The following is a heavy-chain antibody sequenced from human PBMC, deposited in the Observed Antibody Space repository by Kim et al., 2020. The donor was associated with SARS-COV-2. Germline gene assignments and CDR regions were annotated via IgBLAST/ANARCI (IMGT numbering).Heavy chain of an antibody. CDR3: ARLRGTTGTTTQASYNYYMDV. D-gene: IGHD1-1*01. CDR1: GFSLNTRGMC. CDR2: IDWDNDK. V-gene: IGHV2-70*11. J-gene: IGHJ6*03. Sequence: SGPTLVNPTQTLTLTCTFSGFSLNTRGMCVSWIRQSPGKALEWLARIDWDNDKYFRTSLKTRLTISKDTSKNQVVLTMTNMDPVDTATYFCARLRGTTGTTTQASYNYYMDVWGKGTTVTVSS.